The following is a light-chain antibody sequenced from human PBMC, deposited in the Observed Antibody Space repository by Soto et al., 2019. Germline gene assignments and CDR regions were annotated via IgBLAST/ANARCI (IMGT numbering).Light chain of an antibody. CDR3: SSHTISSALQV. V-gene: IGLV2-14*01. CDR1: ISGVVVYNY. J-gene: IGLJ1*01. Sequence: QSVLTQPASVSGSPGQSITISCTGTISGVVVYNYVSWYQQHPGKAPKLMIYGVSNRPSGVSNRFSGSKSGNTASLTISGLQADDEADYYCSSHTISSALQVFGTGTKVTVL. CDR2: GVS.